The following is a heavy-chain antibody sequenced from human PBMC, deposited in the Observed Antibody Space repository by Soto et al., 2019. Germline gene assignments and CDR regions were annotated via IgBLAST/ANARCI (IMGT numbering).Heavy chain of an antibody. J-gene: IGHJ6*02. Sequence: PGGSLRLFCAASGFTFSSYSMNWVRQAPGKGLEWVSYISSSSSTIYYADSVKGRFTISRDNAKNSLYLQMNSLRDEDTAVYYCARVSYCSSTSCLNYYYYGMDVWGQGTTVTVSS. CDR1: GFTFSSYS. D-gene: IGHD2-2*01. CDR2: ISSSSSTI. V-gene: IGHV3-48*02. CDR3: ARVSYCSSTSCLNYYYYGMDV.